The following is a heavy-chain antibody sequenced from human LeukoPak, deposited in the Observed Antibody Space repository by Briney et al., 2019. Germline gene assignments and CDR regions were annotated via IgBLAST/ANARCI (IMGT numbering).Heavy chain of an antibody. Sequence: SETLSLTCTVSGGSISSYYWNWIRQPAGKGLEWIGRIHTSGSTNYNPSLKSRATMSVDTSKNKFSLKLSSVTAADTAVYYCARVICSGGSCRFDYWGQGTLVTVSS. J-gene: IGHJ4*02. CDR2: IHTSGST. CDR3: ARVICSGGSCRFDY. D-gene: IGHD2-15*01. V-gene: IGHV4-4*07. CDR1: GGSISSYY.